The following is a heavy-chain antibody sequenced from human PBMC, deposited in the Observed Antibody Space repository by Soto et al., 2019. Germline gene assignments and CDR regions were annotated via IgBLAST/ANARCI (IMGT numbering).Heavy chain of an antibody. CDR1: GGSISSYY. D-gene: IGHD2-15*01. V-gene: IGHV4-59*01. CDR3: ASYSRIESTDIPHHYYYMDV. CDR2: IYYSGST. Sequence: SETLSLTCTVSGGSISSYYWSWIRQPPGKGLEWIGYIYYSGSTNYNPSLKSRVTISVDTSKNQFSLKLSSVTAADTAVYYCASYSRIESTDIPHHYYYMDVWGKGATVTVSS. J-gene: IGHJ6*03.